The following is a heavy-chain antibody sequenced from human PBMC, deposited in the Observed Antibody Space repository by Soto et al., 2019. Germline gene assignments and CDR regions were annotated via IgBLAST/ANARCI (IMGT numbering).Heavy chain of an antibody. V-gene: IGHV1-69*01. CDR3: ARDAADTPMVY. J-gene: IGHJ4*02. Sequence: QVQLVQSGAEVRKPGSSVKVSCKSSGGIFRTNAISWVRQAPGQGLEWMGAIIPQFPTPYYAQKFQGRVTITADESTSTAYMALNSLRSDDTAVYFCARDAADTPMVYWGQGTLLTVSS. CDR1: GGIFRTNA. CDR2: IIPQFPTP. D-gene: IGHD5-18*01.